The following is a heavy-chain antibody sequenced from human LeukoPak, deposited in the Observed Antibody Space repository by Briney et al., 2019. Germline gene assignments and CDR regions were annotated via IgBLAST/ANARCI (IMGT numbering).Heavy chain of an antibody. J-gene: IGHJ4*02. Sequence: SETLSLTCAVYGGSFSSYYWSWIRQPPGKGLEWIGYIYYSGSTNYNPSLKSRVTISVDTSKNQFSLKLSSVTAADTAVYYCARGGAQLWFSSFDYWGQGTLVTVSS. D-gene: IGHD5-18*01. CDR3: ARGGAQLWFSSFDY. V-gene: IGHV4-59*01. CDR1: GGSFSSYY. CDR2: IYYSGST.